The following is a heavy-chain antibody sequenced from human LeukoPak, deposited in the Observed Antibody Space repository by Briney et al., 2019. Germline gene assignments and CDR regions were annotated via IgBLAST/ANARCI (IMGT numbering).Heavy chain of an antibody. J-gene: IGHJ4*02. CDR2: IYYSGST. CDR3: ARGSSGWYNYFDY. D-gene: IGHD6-19*01. CDR1: GGSISSYY. Sequence: SETLSLTCTVSGGSISSYYWSWIRQPPGKGLEWIGHIYYSGSTNYNPSLKSRVTISVDTSKNQFSLKLSSVTAADTTVYYCARGSSGWYNYFDYWGQGTLVTVSS. V-gene: IGHV4-59*08.